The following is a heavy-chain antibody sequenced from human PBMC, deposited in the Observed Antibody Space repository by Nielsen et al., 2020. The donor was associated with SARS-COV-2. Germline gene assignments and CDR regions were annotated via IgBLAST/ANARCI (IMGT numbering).Heavy chain of an antibody. CDR3: ARQPFPAAGNELVY. D-gene: IGHD6-13*01. V-gene: IGHV5-10-1*01. Sequence: GGSLRLSCKGSGYSFSTYWISWVRQMPGKGLEWMGRIDPSDSYTNYSPSFQGHVTISADKSISTAYLQWSSLKASDTAMYYCARQPFPAAGNELVYWGQGTLVTVSS. J-gene: IGHJ4*02. CDR1: GYSFSTYW. CDR2: IDPSDSYT.